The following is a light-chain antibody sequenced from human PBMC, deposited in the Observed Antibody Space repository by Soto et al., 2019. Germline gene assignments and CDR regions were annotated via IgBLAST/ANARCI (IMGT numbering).Light chain of an antibody. CDR3: QQYNSRRT. V-gene: IGKV1-5*01. CDR2: DAS. J-gene: IGKJ1*01. Sequence: DIQMTQSPSTLSASVGDRVTITFRASQSISSWLAWYQQKPGKAPRLLIYDASSLESGVPSRFSGSGSGTDFTLTISSLQPDDFATYYCQQYNSRRTFGQGTKVDIK. CDR1: QSISSW.